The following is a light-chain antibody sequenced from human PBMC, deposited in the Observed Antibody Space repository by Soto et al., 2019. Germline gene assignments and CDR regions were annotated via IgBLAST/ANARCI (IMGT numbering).Light chain of an antibody. CDR2: EVS. Sequence: QSALTQPASVSGSPGQSIAISCTGTSSDVGGYDYVSWYQQHPGKAPKLMIYEVSNRPSGVSNRFSGSKSGNTASLTISGLQGEDEADYYCSSYTSSNTLVVFGTGTQLTVL. CDR3: SSYTSSNTLVV. V-gene: IGLV2-14*01. J-gene: IGLJ6*01. CDR1: SSDVGGYDY.